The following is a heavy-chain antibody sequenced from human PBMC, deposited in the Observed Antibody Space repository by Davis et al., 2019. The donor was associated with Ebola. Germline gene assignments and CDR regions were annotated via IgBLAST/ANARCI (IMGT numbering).Heavy chain of an antibody. CDR3: ARDYGDYYYGMDV. Sequence: PGGSLRLSCAASGFTFSNAWMNWVRQAPGKGLEWVGRIKSKTDGGTTDYAAPVKGRFTISRDDSKNTLYLQMNSLKTEDTAVYYCARDYGDYYYGMDVWGQGTTVTVSS. D-gene: IGHD4-17*01. V-gene: IGHV3-15*07. CDR2: IKSKTDGGTT. J-gene: IGHJ6*02. CDR1: GFTFSNAW.